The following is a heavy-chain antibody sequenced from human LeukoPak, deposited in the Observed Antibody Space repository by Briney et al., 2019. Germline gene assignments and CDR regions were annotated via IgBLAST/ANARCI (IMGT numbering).Heavy chain of an antibody. V-gene: IGHV3-33*08. CDR1: GFTFSSYA. D-gene: IGHD3-22*01. J-gene: IGHJ5*02. CDR3: AREGNYYDGSGSYTWFDP. Sequence: GGSLRLSCAASGFTFSSYAMSWVRQAPGKGLEWVAVIWYDGSNKYYADSVKGRFTISRDNSKNTLYLQMNSLRAEDTAVYYCAREGNYYDGSGSYTWFDPWGQGTLVTVSS. CDR2: IWYDGSNK.